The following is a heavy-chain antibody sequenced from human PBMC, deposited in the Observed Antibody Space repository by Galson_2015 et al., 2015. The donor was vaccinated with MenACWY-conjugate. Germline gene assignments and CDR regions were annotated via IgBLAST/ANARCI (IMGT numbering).Heavy chain of an antibody. J-gene: IGHJ6*03. D-gene: IGHD3-16*02. Sequence: SMRLSCAASGFTFSSYWMHWVRHAPGKGLEWVSRINSDGSSTSYADSVKGRLTTSRDNAKNTRCLHMISMKVEGTAVYYCARSFVPGSDRKNYYMDVLGRGTTVTVSS. CDR1: GFTFSSYW. V-gene: IGHV3-74*01. CDR2: INSDGSST. CDR3: ARSFVPGSDRKNYYMDV.